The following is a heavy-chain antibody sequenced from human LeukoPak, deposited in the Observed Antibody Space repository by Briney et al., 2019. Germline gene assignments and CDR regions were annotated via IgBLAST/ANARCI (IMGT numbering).Heavy chain of an antibody. CDR1: GFTFSSYA. D-gene: IGHD3-10*01. CDR2: ISYDGSDK. V-gene: IGHV3-30*04. CDR3: ARDLYGSGNNQNCGMDV. Sequence: GGSLRLSCAASGFTFSSYAMHWVRQAPGKGLEWVAVISYDGSDKYYADSVKGRFTISRDNSKNTLYLQMNSLRAEDTAVYYCARDLYGSGNNQNCGMDVWGQGTTVTVSS. J-gene: IGHJ6*02.